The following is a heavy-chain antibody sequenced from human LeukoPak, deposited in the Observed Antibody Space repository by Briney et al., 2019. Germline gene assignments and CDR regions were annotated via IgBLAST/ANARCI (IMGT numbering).Heavy chain of an antibody. Sequence: KPSETLSLTCAVYGGSFSGYYWSWIRQPPGKGLEWIGEINHSGSTNYNPSLKSRVTISVDTSKNQFSLKLSSVTAADTAVYYCARGKPGVSSSWITYYYYYMDVWGKGTTVTVSS. CDR3: ARGKPGVSSSWITYYYYYMDV. J-gene: IGHJ6*03. D-gene: IGHD6-13*01. CDR1: GGSFSGYY. CDR2: INHSGST. V-gene: IGHV4-34*01.